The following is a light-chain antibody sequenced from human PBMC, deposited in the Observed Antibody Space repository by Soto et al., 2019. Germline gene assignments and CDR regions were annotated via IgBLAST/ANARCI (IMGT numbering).Light chain of an antibody. J-gene: IGKJ5*01. CDR2: GAF. CDR3: QHYNNWPHT. CDR1: QSVSSN. Sequence: EIVMTQSPLTLSVSPGARVTLSFGASQSVSSNLAWYQQKPGQAPSLLIYGAFTRATGIPARFSGTGSGTEFTLTISSLQSEDFAVYYCQHYNNWPHTFGQGTRLEIK. V-gene: IGKV3-15*01.